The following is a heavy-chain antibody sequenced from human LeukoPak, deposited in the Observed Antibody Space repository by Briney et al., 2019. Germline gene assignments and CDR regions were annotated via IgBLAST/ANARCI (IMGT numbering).Heavy chain of an antibody. CDR3: ARRRAYYYGSGSFGYNNWFDP. V-gene: IGHV4-39*07. CDR2: INHSGST. Sequence: SETLSLTCTVSGGSISSSSYYWGWIRQPPGKGLEWIGEINHSGSTNYNPSLKSRVTISVDTSKNQFSLKLSSVTAADTAVYYCARRRAYYYGSGSFGYNNWFDPWGQGTLVTVSS. D-gene: IGHD3-10*01. CDR1: GGSISSSSYY. J-gene: IGHJ5*02.